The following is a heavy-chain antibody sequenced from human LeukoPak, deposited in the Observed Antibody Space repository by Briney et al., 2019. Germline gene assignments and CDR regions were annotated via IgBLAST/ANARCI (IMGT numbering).Heavy chain of an antibody. CDR3: ARAIAVAEGINDAFDI. J-gene: IGHJ3*02. CDR1: GYTFGSYE. D-gene: IGHD6-19*01. CDR2: ISSSSSGSTI. V-gene: IGHV3-48*03. Sequence: GGSLRLSCAGSGYTFGSYEMNWVRQAPGKGPEWVSYISSSSSGSTIYYADSVKGRFTVSRDNAKNSLYLQMNSLRAEDTALYHCARAIAVAEGINDAFDIWGQGTMVTVSS.